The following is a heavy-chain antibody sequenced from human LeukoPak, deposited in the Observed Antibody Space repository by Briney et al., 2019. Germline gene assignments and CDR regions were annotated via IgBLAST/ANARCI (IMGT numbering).Heavy chain of an antibody. J-gene: IGHJ6*02. Sequence: GASVKVSCKASGYTFTGYHMHWVRQAPGQGREWMGWINPNSGGTNYAQKFQGRVTMTRDTSISTAYMELSRLRSDDTAVYYCLRDIAARGGYYGMDVWGQGTTVTVSS. D-gene: IGHD6-6*01. CDR1: GYTFTGYH. V-gene: IGHV1-2*02. CDR3: LRDIAARGGYYGMDV. CDR2: INPNSGGT.